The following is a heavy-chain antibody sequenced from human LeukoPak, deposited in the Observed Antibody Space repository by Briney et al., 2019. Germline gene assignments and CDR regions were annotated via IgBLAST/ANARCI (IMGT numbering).Heavy chain of an antibody. D-gene: IGHD3-10*01. V-gene: IGHV3-21*01. Sequence: PGGSLRLSCAASGFTFSSYSMNWVRQAPGKGLEWVSSISSSSSYIYYADSVKGRFTISRDNAKNSLYLQMNSLRAEDTAVYYCARDSGPEANYYGSGSYSGGQGTQVTVSS. CDR3: ARDSGPEANYYGSGSYS. CDR2: ISSSSSYI. CDR1: GFTFSSYS. J-gene: IGHJ4*02.